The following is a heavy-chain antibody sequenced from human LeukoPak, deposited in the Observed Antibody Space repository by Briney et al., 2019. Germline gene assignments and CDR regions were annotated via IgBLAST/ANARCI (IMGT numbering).Heavy chain of an antibody. Sequence: PGGSLRLSCAASGFTFSSYAMSWVREAPGKGLGWLSGLSGGGGSTFYTASVKGRFTISRDNSKNTLYLQISSLRAEDTAVYFCPKSSSGLGLNEYLDLWGRGTLVTVSS. V-gene: IGHV3-23*01. CDR1: GFTFSSYA. CDR2: LSGGGGST. CDR3: PKSSSGLGLNEYLDL. J-gene: IGHJ2*01. D-gene: IGHD3-10*01.